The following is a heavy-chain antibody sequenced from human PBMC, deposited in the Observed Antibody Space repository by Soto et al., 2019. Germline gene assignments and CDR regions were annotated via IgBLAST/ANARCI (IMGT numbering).Heavy chain of an antibody. J-gene: IGHJ6*02. CDR1: GFSFSSYG. D-gene: IGHD3-10*01. CDR2: IWFDGSKQ. V-gene: IGHV3-33*01. CDR3: ARELLYGSGSRDFHYYGMDV. Sequence: QVQLVESGGGVVQPGRSLRLSCAASGFSFSSYGIHWVRQAPGKGLQWVAVIWFDGSKQYYADSVKDRFTVSRDNSKNTLYLQVNSLRAEDTAVYYCARELLYGSGSRDFHYYGMDVWGQGTTVTVSS.